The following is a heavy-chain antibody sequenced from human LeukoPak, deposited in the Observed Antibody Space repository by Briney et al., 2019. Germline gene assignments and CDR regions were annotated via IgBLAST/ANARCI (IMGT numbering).Heavy chain of an antibody. J-gene: IGHJ4*02. CDR2: ISGSGGST. Sequence: GGSLRLSCAASGFTFSSYAMGWVRQAPGKGLEWVSAISGSGGSTYYAGSVKGRFTISRDNSKNTLYLQMNSLRAEDTAVYYCAKDQSGDYPPFDYWGQGTLVTVSS. V-gene: IGHV3-23*01. CDR3: AKDQSGDYPPFDY. CDR1: GFTFSSYA. D-gene: IGHD4-17*01.